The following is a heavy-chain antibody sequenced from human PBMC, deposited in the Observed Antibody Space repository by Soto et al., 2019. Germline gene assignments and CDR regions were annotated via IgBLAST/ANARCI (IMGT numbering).Heavy chain of an antibody. CDR2: ISPYNGNT. J-gene: IGHJ6*02. CDR3: ARDQSFDRSYYYGIEV. CDR1: GYPFTHYG. V-gene: IGHV1-18*01. D-gene: IGHD3-10*01. Sequence: QVQLVQSGAEVKKPGASVKVSCKSSGYPFTHYGITWVRQAPGQGLEWMGWISPYNGNTNYGQTLQGRVTLTTDTSTSTVYMELRSLRSDDTAVYYCARDQSFDRSYYYGIEVWGQGTTVTGSS.